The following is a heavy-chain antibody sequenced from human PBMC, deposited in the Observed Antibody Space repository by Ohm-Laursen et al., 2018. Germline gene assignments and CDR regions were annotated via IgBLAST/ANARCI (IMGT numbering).Heavy chain of an antibody. Sequence: SETLSLTCTVSGGSISSYYWSWIRQPPGKGLEWIGYIYYSGSTNYNPSLKSRVTISVDTSKNQFSLKLSSVTAADTAVYYCARAVGATFDYWGQGTLVTVSS. V-gene: IGHV4-59*01. D-gene: IGHD1-26*01. CDR3: ARAVGATFDY. CDR1: GGSISSYY. CDR2: IYYSGST. J-gene: IGHJ4*02.